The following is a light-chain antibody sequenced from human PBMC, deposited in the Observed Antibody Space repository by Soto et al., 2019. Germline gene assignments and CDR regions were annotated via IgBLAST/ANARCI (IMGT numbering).Light chain of an antibody. CDR2: KAS. CDR1: QSISSW. CDR3: QQYNSYPYT. J-gene: IGKJ2*01. V-gene: IGKV1-5*03. Sequence: DIQMTQSPSTLSASVGDIVTSTCRASQSISSWLAWYQQKPGKAPKLLIYKASSLESGVPSRFSGSGSGTEFTLTISSLQPDDFATYYCQQYNSYPYTFGQGTKLEIK.